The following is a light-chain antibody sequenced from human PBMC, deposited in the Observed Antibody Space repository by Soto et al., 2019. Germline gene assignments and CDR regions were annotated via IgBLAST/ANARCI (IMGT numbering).Light chain of an antibody. V-gene: IGLV1-44*01. J-gene: IGLJ1*01. CDR3: ATWDDSLFGHV. Sequence: QSVLTQPPSASATPGQRVTISCSGRSSDVGSNTVNWYQQFPGAAPKLLIYSNDQRPSGVPDRFSASKPGTSASLAISGLQSEDEADYYCATWDDSLFGHVFGTGTRSPS. CDR2: SND. CDR1: SSDVGSNT.